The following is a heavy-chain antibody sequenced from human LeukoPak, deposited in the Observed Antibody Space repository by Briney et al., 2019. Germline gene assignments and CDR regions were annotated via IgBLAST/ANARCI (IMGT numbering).Heavy chain of an antibody. CDR1: GFTFSSYA. V-gene: IGHV3-23*01. CDR2: ISGSGGST. CDR3: AKDWGSSGWYNYFDP. D-gene: IGHD6-19*01. Sequence: GGSLRLSCAASGFTFSSYAMSWVRQAPGKGLEWVSAISGSGGSTYYADSVKGRFTISRDNSKNTLYLQMDSLRAEDTATYYCAKDWGSSGWYNYFDPWGQGTLVTVSS. J-gene: IGHJ5*02.